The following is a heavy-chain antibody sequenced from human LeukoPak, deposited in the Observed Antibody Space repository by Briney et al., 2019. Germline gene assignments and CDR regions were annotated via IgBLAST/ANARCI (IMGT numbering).Heavy chain of an antibody. CDR2: IYTSGSA. V-gene: IGHV4-61*02. CDR1: GGSISSGSYY. J-gene: IGHJ6*02. CDR3: ARVRLYSNYFYYYGMDV. D-gene: IGHD4-11*01. Sequence: SETLSLTCTVSGGSISSGSYYWRWIRQPAGTGLEWIVRIYTSGSANYNPSLKSRVTISVDTPKNQFSLKLSSVTAADTAVYYCARVRLYSNYFYYYGMDVWGQGTTVTVSS.